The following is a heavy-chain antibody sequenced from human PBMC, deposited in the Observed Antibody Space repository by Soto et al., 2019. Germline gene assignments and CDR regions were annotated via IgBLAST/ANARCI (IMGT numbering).Heavy chain of an antibody. D-gene: IGHD3-22*01. CDR2: ITSSSSYI. Sequence: GGSLRLSCAASGFTFSLYSMIWVRQAPGKGLEWVTSITSSSSYIYYEDSLKGRFTISRDNAKNSLFLQLDSLRAEDTAVYFCVRARSTDSRPDYWGQGTLVTVSS. CDR3: VRARSTDSRPDY. CDR1: GFTFSLYS. J-gene: IGHJ4*02. V-gene: IGHV3-21*01.